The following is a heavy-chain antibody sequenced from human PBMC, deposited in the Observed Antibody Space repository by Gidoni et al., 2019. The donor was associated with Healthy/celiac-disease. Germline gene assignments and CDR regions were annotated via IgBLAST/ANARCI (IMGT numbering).Heavy chain of an antibody. CDR1: GFTFSSYW. D-gene: IGHD3-22*01. Sequence: EVQLVESGGGLVQPGGSLRLSCAASGFTFSSYWMSWVRQAPGKGLEWVANIKQDGSEKYYVDSVKGRFTISRDNAKNSLYLQMNSLRAEDTAVYYCARVSYYYDSSGYYEQHDAFDIWGQGTMVTVSS. J-gene: IGHJ3*02. V-gene: IGHV3-7*01. CDR3: ARVSYYYDSSGYYEQHDAFDI. CDR2: IKQDGSEK.